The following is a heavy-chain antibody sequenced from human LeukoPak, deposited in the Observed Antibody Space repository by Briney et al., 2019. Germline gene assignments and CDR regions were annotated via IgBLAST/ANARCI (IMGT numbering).Heavy chain of an antibody. Sequence: GGSLRLSCAASGFTLSSYSMNWVRQAPGKGLEWVSYISSTGSTIYYADSVEGRFTISRDNAKNSLYLQMNSLRADDTAVYYCAREYSNYLDYWGQGTLVTVSS. V-gene: IGHV3-48*01. J-gene: IGHJ4*02. CDR2: ISSTGSTI. D-gene: IGHD4-11*01. CDR1: GFTLSSYS. CDR3: AREYSNYLDY.